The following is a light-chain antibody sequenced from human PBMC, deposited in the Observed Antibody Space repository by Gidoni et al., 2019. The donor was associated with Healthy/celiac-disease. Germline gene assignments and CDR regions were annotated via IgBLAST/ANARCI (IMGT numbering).Light chain of an antibody. CDR1: QSISSY. V-gene: IGKV1-39*01. J-gene: IGKJ1*01. CDR3: QQSNSTPET. CDR2: AAS. Sequence: DIQITQSPSSLSASVGDRVTITCRASQSISSYLDWYQQKPGKAPKLLIYAASSWESGVPARFSGSGSGTDFTLTISSLQPEDFATYYCQQSNSTPETFGQGTKVEIK.